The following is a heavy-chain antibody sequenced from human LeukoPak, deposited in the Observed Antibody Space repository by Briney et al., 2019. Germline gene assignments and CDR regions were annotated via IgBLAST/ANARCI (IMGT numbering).Heavy chain of an antibody. CDR2: IIPIFGTA. V-gene: IGHV1-69*01. J-gene: IGHJ4*02. CDR3: AREVPPDGSGSPGGTIAEPYFDY. D-gene: IGHD3-10*01. CDR1: GGTFSSYA. Sequence: SVKLSCKASGGTFSSYAISWVRQAPGQGLEWMGGIIPIFGTAHYAQNLQGRVTITADESTSTAYMELSSLRSEDTAVYYCAREVPPDGSGSPGGTIAEPYFDYWGQGTLVTVSS.